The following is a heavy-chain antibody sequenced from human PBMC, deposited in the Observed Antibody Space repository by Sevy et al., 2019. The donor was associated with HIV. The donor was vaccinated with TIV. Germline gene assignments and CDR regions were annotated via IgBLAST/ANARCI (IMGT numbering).Heavy chain of an antibody. V-gene: IGHV3-33*06. J-gene: IGHJ4*02. Sequence: GGSLRLSCAASGFTFSRNGMHWVRQAPGKGLEWVAGIFYDGNYKYYADSVKGRFSISRDNSENTLYVQMVSLRVEDTAVYYCAKESGSDWYFDYWGQGTLVTVSS. CDR3: AKESGSDWYFDY. D-gene: IGHD2-21*01. CDR2: IFYDGNYK. CDR1: GFTFSRNG.